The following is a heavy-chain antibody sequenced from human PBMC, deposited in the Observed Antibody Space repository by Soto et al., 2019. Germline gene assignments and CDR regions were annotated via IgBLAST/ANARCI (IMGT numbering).Heavy chain of an antibody. CDR1: GGSISSSSYY. J-gene: IGHJ6*02. D-gene: IGHD3-22*01. CDR3: AAMIVVKRYYGMDV. CDR2: IYYSGST. Sequence: SETLSLTCTVSGGSISSSSYYWGWIRQPPGKGLERIGSIYYSGSTYYNPSLKSRVTISVDTSKNQFSLKLSSVTAADTAVYYCAAMIVVKRYYGMDVWGQGTTVTVSS. V-gene: IGHV4-39*01.